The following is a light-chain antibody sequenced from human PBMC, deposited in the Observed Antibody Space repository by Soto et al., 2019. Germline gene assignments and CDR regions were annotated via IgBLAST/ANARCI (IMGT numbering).Light chain of an antibody. Sequence: QSALTQPASVSGSPGQSITISCTGTSSDVGGYNYVPWYQQHPGKAPKLLIYGVNNRPSGVSNRFSGSKSGNTASLTISGLQAEDEADYYCSSYTRSSTVIFGGGTKLTVL. V-gene: IGLV2-14*01. CDR1: SSDVGGYNY. CDR3: SSYTRSSTVI. CDR2: GVN. J-gene: IGLJ2*01.